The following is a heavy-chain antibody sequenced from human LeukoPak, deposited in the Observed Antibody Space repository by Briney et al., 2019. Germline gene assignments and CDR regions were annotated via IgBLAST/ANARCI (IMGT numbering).Heavy chain of an antibody. CDR2: INWNSAST. CDR1: GFTFEDYA. Sequence: SGGSLRLSCAASGFTFEDYAMHWVRQAPGKGLEWVSGINWNSASTGYADSVKGRFTISRDNAKNSLYLQMNSLRAEDTALYYCARRRRITVARLGPYYYYMDVWGKGTTVTVSS. J-gene: IGHJ6*03. D-gene: IGHD4-23*01. V-gene: IGHV3-9*01. CDR3: ARRRRITVARLGPYYYYMDV.